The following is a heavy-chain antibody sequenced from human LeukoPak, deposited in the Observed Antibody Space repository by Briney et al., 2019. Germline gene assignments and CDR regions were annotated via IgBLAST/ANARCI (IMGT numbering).Heavy chain of an antibody. V-gene: IGHV3-23*01. Sequence: GGSLRLSCAASGFTFISYAMSWVRQAPGKGLEWVSAISGSGGSIYYADSVKGRFTVSRDNSKNTLYLQMNTLRAEDTAVYYCAKGHYNSSPNRRYFDSWGQGTLVTVSS. CDR1: GFTFISYA. CDR2: ISGSGGSI. D-gene: IGHD6-13*01. J-gene: IGHJ4*02. CDR3: AKGHYNSSPNRRYFDS.